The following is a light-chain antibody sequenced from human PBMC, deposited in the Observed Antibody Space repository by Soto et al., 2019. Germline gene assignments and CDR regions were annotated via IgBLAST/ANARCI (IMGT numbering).Light chain of an antibody. J-gene: IGLJ1*01. CDR1: SSDIGTYKY. CDR3: SSYVTSNNLRV. CDR2: EVN. Sequence: LTQPPSASGSPGQSVTISCTGSSSDIGTYKYVSWYQQHPGKAPKLIIYEVNERPSGVPDRFSGSKSGNTASLTVSGLRAEDEADYYCSSYVTSNNLRVFGTGTKVTVL. V-gene: IGLV2-8*01.